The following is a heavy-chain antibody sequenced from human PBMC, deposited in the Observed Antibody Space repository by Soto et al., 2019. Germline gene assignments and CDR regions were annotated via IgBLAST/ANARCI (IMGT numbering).Heavy chain of an antibody. Sequence: ASVKVSCKASGYTFTSYGISWVRQAPGQGLEWMGWISAYNGNTNYAQKLQGRVTMTTDTSTSTAYMELRSLRSDDTAVYYCAIGPNSELGDIVVVVAATDWFDPWGQGTLVTVSS. V-gene: IGHV1-18*01. J-gene: IGHJ5*02. CDR2: ISAYNGNT. CDR3: AIGPNSELGDIVVVVAATDWFDP. D-gene: IGHD2-15*01. CDR1: GYTFTSYG.